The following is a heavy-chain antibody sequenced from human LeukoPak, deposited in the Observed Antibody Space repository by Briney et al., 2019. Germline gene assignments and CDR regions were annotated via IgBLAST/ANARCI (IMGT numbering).Heavy chain of an antibody. J-gene: IGHJ3*02. Sequence: SETLSLTCTVSGGSISSGGYYWSWIRQHPGKGLEWIGYIYYSGSTYYNPSLKSRVTLSVDTSKNQFSLKLSSVTAADTAVYYCATVRWNDGDAFDIWGQGTMVTVSS. V-gene: IGHV4-31*03. CDR1: GGSISSGGYY. CDR2: IYYSGST. CDR3: ATVRWNDGDAFDI. D-gene: IGHD1-1*01.